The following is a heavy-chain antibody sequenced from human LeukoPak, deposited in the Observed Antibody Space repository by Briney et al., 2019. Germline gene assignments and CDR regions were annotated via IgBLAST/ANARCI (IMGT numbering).Heavy chain of an antibody. CDR2: ISSSGSTI. CDR1: GFTFSSYE. D-gene: IGHD6-19*01. J-gene: IGHJ6*03. Sequence: PGGSLRLSCAASGFTFSSYEMNWVRQAPGKGLEWVSYISSSGSTIYYADSVKGRFTISRDNAKNSLYLQMNSLRAEDTAVYYCARDRTYSSGWYVNYMDVWGKGTTVTISS. V-gene: IGHV3-48*03. CDR3: ARDRTYSSGWYVNYMDV.